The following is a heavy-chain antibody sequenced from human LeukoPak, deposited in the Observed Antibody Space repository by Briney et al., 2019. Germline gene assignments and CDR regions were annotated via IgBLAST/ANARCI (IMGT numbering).Heavy chain of an antibody. D-gene: IGHD3-22*01. J-gene: IGHJ4*02. CDR1: GGSFSGYY. CDR3: ARGGYDSSGYYYYFDY. V-gene: IGHV4-34*01. CDR2: INHSGST. Sequence: SETLSLTCAVCGGSFSGYYCSWIRQPPGRGLEWIGEINHSGSTNYNPSLKSRVTISVDTSKNQFSLKLSSVTAADTAVYYCARGGYDSSGYYYYFDYWGQGTLVTVSS.